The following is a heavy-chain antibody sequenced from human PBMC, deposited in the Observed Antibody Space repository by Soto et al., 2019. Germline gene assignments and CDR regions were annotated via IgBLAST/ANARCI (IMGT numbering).Heavy chain of an antibody. CDR3: ASGVEGRGDCIDY. CDR2: IYYSGST. Sequence: QVQLQDSGPGLVKPSQTLSLTCTVSGGSISSGGYYWSWIRQHPGKGLEWIGYIYYSGSTYYNPSLKSRVTISVDTSKNQFSLKLSSVTAADTAVYYCASGVEGRGDCIDYWGQGTLVTVSS. V-gene: IGHV4-31*03. D-gene: IGHD2-21*02. CDR1: GGSISSGGYY. J-gene: IGHJ4*02.